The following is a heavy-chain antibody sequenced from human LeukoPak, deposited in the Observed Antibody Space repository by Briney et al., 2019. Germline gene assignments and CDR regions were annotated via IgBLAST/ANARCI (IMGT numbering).Heavy chain of an antibody. V-gene: IGHV3-30-3*01. CDR3: ATDGGSGSYVWFDP. Sequence: GRSLRLSCAASGFTFSSFVIHWVRQAPGKGLEWVAVISYDGSNKYYADSVKGRFTISRDNAKNSLYLQMNSLRAEDTAVYYRATDGGSGSYVWFDPWGQGTLVTVSS. D-gene: IGHD3-10*01. J-gene: IGHJ5*02. CDR2: ISYDGSNK. CDR1: GFTFSSFV.